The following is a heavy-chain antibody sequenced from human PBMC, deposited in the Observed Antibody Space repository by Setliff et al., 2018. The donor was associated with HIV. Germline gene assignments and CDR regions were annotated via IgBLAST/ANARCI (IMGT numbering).Heavy chain of an antibody. D-gene: IGHD1-26*01. Sequence: SETLSLTCAVSGGSIGTYRWNWIRQTPGKGLEWIGFISYSGTTDYNPSLKSRVTISVDTSKNQFSLKLTSVTAADTAVYSCARRTSPPSGTYSQYYMDVWGRVTTVTVSS. CDR1: GGSIGTYR. V-gene: IGHV4-59*08. J-gene: IGHJ6*03. CDR2: ISYSGTT. CDR3: ARRTSPPSGTYSQYYMDV.